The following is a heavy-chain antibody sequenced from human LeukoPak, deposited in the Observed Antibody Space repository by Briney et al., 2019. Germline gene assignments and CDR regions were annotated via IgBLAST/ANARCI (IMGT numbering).Heavy chain of an antibody. D-gene: IGHD3-16*02. CDR2: TSGSGGST. Sequence: GGSLRLSCAASKFAFSSYAMSWVRQAPGKGLEWVSATSGSGGSTYYADSVKGRFTISRDNSKNTLYLQMNSLRAEDTAVYYCAKTTFGGVIVRYPFFDYWGQGTLVTVSS. J-gene: IGHJ4*02. V-gene: IGHV3-23*01. CDR3: AKTTFGGVIVRYPFFDY. CDR1: KFAFSSYA.